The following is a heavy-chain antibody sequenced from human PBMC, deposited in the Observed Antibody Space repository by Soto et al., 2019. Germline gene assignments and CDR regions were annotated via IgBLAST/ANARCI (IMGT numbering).Heavy chain of an antibody. V-gene: IGHV4-31*11. CDR1: GDSISSGCHY. CDR3: ARVPSP. J-gene: IGHJ5*02. Sequence: SETLSLTCAVSGDSISSGCHYWSWIRQHPGKGLEWIGHIYYSGSTYYNPSLKSRVTISVDRSKNQFSLKLSSVTAADTAVYYCARVPSPWGQGTLVTVSS. CDR2: IYYSGST.